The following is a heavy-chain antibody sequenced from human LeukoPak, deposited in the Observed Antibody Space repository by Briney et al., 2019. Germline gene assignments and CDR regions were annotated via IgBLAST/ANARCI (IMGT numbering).Heavy chain of an antibody. J-gene: IGHJ5*02. CDR3: ATSRFSGGLGRFDP. CDR2: IHYSGNT. Sequence: SETLSLTCTVSGVSISSYYWSWIRQPPGKGLEWIGYIHYSGNTNYNPSLKSRVTISVDTSKNQVSLKLSSVTAADTAVYYCATSRFSGGLGRFDPWGQGTLVTVSS. V-gene: IGHV4-59*08. CDR1: GVSISSYY. D-gene: IGHD3-10*01.